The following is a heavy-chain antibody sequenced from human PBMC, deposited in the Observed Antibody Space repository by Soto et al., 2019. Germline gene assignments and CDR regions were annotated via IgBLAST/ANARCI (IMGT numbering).Heavy chain of an antibody. J-gene: IGHJ4*02. CDR1: GGSINSRNW. D-gene: IGHD3-10*01. V-gene: IGHV4-4*02. Sequence: QVQLRESGPRLVKPSGTLSLSCAVSGGSINSRNWWTWVRQPPGKSLEWIGEIDHSGSTKYNTSLKRRVTISKERSRNQFSLNLTSVTAADTAVYYCSRDGPTGSGSYWDYFDLWGQGTLVTVSS. CDR3: SRDGPTGSGSYWDYFDL. CDR2: IDHSGST.